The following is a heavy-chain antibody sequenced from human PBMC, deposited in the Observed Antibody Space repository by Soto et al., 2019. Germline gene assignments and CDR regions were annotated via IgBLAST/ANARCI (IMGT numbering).Heavy chain of an antibody. D-gene: IGHD6-19*01. CDR1: GYTFTNYA. CDR2: INAGNGYT. J-gene: IGHJ4*02. CDR3: ARGTIGGEWLARFDY. Sequence: ASVKVSCKASGYTFTNYAMHWVRQAPGQRLEWMGWINAGNGYTKYSQKIQGRVTMTRNTSISTAYMELSSLRSEDTAVYYCARGTIGGEWLARFDYWGQGTLVTVSS. V-gene: IGHV1-3*01.